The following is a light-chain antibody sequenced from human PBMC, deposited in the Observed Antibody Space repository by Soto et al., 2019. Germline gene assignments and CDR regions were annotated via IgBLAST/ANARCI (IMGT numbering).Light chain of an antibody. CDR2: ATS. J-gene: IGKJ4*01. CDR1: QSISSY. Sequence: DIQMTQSPSSLSASVGDRVTITCRASQSISSYLNWYQQKPGKAPKLLIYATSILEGGVPSRFSGSVSGTDFTLTISSLQPEDFATYFCQQLTDYPITFGGGTKVDIK. CDR3: QQLTDYPIT. V-gene: IGKV1-39*01.